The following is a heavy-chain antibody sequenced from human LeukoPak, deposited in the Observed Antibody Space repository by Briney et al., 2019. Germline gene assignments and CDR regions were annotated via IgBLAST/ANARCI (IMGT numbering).Heavy chain of an antibody. CDR3: ARGSVYRVSVLAELSTEYFQH. V-gene: IGHV1-2*04. CDR2: INPNSGGT. CDR1: GYTFTGYY. Sequence: GASVKVSCKASGYTFTGYYMHWVRQAPGQGLEWMGWINPNSGGTNYAQKFQGWVTMTKDTSISKAYMELSRLRSDDTAVYYCARGSVYRVSVLAELSTEYFQHWGQGTLVTVSS. D-gene: IGHD1-14*01. J-gene: IGHJ1*01.